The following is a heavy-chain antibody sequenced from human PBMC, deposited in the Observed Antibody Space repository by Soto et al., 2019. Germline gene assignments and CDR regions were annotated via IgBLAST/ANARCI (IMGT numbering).Heavy chain of an antibody. CDR3: ARGPRATVTSLDP. CDR2: ISPLYGTT. CDR1: GGTFSPYG. J-gene: IGHJ5*02. D-gene: IGHD4-17*01. Sequence: QVQLVQSGAEVKKPGSSVKVSCKASGGTFSPYGMNWVRQAPGQGLEWMGSISPLYGTTNYAQTFQGRVTITADESTSTVYMDLRSLRSEDTAIYYCARGPRATVTSLDPWGQGTLVTVSS. V-gene: IGHV1-69*18.